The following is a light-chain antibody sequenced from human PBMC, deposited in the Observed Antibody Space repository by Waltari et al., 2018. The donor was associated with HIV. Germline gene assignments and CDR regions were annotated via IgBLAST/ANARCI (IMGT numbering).Light chain of an antibody. J-gene: IGLJ3*02. V-gene: IGLV3-10*01. CDR2: EDR. CDR1: ELPRKY. Sequence: SYELTQPPAVSVSPGQTARIACSGEELPRKYVYWYQQKSGQSPLLLIYEDRKRPPDIPARFSASTSGTTATLTIGGAEVEDEADYYCHSTHGSGDVRVFGGGTRLTVL. CDR3: HSTHGSGDVRV.